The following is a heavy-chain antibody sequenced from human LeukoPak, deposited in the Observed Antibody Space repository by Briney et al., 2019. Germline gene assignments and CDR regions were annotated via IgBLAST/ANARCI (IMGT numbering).Heavy chain of an antibody. Sequence: PSETLSLTYTVSGGSISSYYWSWIRQPPGKGLEWIGYIYYSGSTNYNPSLKSRVTISVDTSKNQFSLKLSSVTAAGTAVYYCARLLNTPLLYYYGMDVWGKGTTVTVSS. V-gene: IGHV4-59*01. CDR1: GGSISSYY. D-gene: IGHD1-26*01. CDR3: ARLLNTPLLYYYGMDV. CDR2: IYYSGST. J-gene: IGHJ6*04.